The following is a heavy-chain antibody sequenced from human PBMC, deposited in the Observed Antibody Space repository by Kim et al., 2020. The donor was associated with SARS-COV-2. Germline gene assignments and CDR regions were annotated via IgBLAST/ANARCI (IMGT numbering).Heavy chain of an antibody. J-gene: IGHJ6*01. CDR2: VHGYTGDT. CDR3: ARHEYPSSWSKRTSLDV. CDR1: GYTFNSYG. Sequence: ASVKVSCKASGYTFNSYGITWVRQAAGQRPEWMGRVHGYTGDTNYAEKFRDRFTLSIDSSRDTAVMELRSLTPDDTAVYLCARHEYPSSWSKRTSLDVWGQGTALTVST. D-gene: IGHD6-13*01. V-gene: IGHV1-18*04.